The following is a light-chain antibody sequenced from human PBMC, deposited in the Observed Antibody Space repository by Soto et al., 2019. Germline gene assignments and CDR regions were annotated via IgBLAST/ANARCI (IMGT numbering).Light chain of an antibody. CDR3: QAWDSSAYV. V-gene: IGLV3-1*01. CDR1: KLGDKY. J-gene: IGLJ1*01. CDR2: EDD. Sequence: SYELTQPPSVSVSPGQTASITCSGDKLGDKYACWYQQKPGQSPVLVIYEDDKRPSGIPERFSGSNSGNTATLTISGTQPMDEADYYCQAWDSSAYVFGTGTKVTVL.